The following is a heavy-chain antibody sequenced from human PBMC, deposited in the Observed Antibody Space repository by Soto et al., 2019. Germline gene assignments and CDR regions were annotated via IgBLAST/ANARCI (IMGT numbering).Heavy chain of an antibody. D-gene: IGHD3-22*01. CDR3: ARDSLGYDSSGYHYYYYYYGMDV. Sequence: SETLSLSCTVSGGSISSYYWSWIRQPPGKGLEWIGYIYYSGSTNYNPSLKSRVTISVDTSKNQFSLKLSSVTAADTAVYYCARDSLGYDSSGYHYYYYYYGMDVWGQGTTVTVSS. J-gene: IGHJ6*02. V-gene: IGHV4-59*01. CDR1: GGSISSYY. CDR2: IYYSGST.